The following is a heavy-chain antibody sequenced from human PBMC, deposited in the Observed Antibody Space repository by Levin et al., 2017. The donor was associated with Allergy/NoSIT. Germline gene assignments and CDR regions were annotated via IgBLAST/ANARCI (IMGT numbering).Heavy chain of an antibody. J-gene: IGHJ3*02. D-gene: IGHD3-9*01. CDR3: ARTDYDILTGYHHWWVFDI. Sequence: GGSLRLSCAASGFTFNSYAMHWVRQAPGKGLEYVSAISSNGHSTYYANSVKGRFTISRDNSKNTLYLQMGSLRVEDMAVYYCARTDYDILTGYHHWWVFDIWSQGTMVTVSS. V-gene: IGHV3-64*01. CDR1: GFTFNSYA. CDR2: ISSNGHST.